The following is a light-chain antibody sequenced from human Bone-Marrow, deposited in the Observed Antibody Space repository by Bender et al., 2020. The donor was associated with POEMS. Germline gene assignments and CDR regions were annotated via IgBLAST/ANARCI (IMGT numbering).Light chain of an antibody. CDR1: SSDVGSYDL. Sequence: QSALTQTASVSGSPGQSITISCAGTSSDVGSYDLVSWYQQHPGKAPKLMIYEVSKRPSGVPDRFSGSRSGNTASLTVSGLQPEDEADYYCQVWDSSSDHWVFGGGTKLTVL. J-gene: IGLJ3*02. CDR3: QVWDSSSDHWV. V-gene: IGLV2-14*02. CDR2: EVS.